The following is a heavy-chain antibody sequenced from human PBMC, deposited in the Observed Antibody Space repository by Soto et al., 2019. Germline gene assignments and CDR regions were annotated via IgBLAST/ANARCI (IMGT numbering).Heavy chain of an antibody. CDR1: GDRFTDYY. J-gene: IGHJ6*03. CDR3: ARETGGATATLDYYYFYMDV. CDR2: INPNSGVT. D-gene: IGHD7-27*01. V-gene: IGHV1-2*04. Sequence: QGQLVQSGAEVKEPGASVTVSCRASGDRFTDYYMHWVRQAPGQGLEWMGWINPNSGVTKYAQKFQGWVTMTRDTSIRTVYMQLSRLRFDDTAIYYCARETGGATATLDYYYFYMDVWGTGTTVTVS.